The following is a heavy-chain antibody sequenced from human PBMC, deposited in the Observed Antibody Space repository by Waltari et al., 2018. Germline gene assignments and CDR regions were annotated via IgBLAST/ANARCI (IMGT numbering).Heavy chain of an antibody. D-gene: IGHD5-12*01. CDR1: GYTFTDYY. CDR3: ATDSRDGYNPDY. J-gene: IGHJ4*02. Sequence: EVQLVQSGSEVKKPGATVKISCKVSGYTFTDYYMHWVQQAPGKGLGWMGLVEPEEGETIHAEKFKGRVTINADKSTDTAYMEQSRLRYEDTAGYYCATDSRDGYNPDYWGQGTLVTVSS. V-gene: IGHV1-69-2*01. CDR2: VEPEEGET.